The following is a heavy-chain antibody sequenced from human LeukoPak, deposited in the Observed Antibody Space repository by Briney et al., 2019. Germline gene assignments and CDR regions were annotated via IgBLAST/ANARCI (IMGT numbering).Heavy chain of an antibody. CDR2: ISGSGST. CDR1: GFTFSSSA. V-gene: IGHV3-23*01. Sequence: PGGSLRLSCAASGFTFSSSAMSWVRQAPGKGLEWVSAISGSGSTYYADSVKGRFTISRDNSKNTLSLQMNSLRADDTAVYYCAKAALLGDAYPWGSYRFYYFDYWGQGTLVAVSS. CDR3: AKAALLGDAYPWGSYRFYYFDY. J-gene: IGHJ4*02. D-gene: IGHD3-16*02.